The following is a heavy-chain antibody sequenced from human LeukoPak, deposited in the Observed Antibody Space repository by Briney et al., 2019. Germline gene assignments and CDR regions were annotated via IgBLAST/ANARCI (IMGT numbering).Heavy chain of an antibody. D-gene: IGHD4-17*01. J-gene: IGHJ6*03. CDR1: GFTFGDYA. Sequence: GRSLRLSCRASGFTFGDYAMSWVRQAPGKGLGWVGFIRSKLHAGTTEYAASVKGRFSISRDDSESIAYLQMNSLKTEDTAVYYCTGGDYRGGYYYYYMDVWGKGTTVAVSS. CDR3: TGGDYRGGYYYYYMDV. V-gene: IGHV3-49*04. CDR2: IRSKLHAGTT.